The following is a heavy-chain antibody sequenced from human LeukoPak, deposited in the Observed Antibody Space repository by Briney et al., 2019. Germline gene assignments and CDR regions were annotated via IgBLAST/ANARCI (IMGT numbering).Heavy chain of an antibody. V-gene: IGHV1-46*01. Sequence: GASVKVSCKASGYTFTSYYMHWVRQAPGQGLEWMGIINPSGGSTSYAQKFQGRVTMTRDTSTSTVYMELSSLRSEDTAVYYCASIGRGYVLPADSLKYYYGMDVWGQGTTVTVSS. CDR3: ASIGRGYVLPADSLKYYYGMDV. CDR1: GYTFTSYY. CDR2: INPSGGST. J-gene: IGHJ6*02. D-gene: IGHD5-18*01.